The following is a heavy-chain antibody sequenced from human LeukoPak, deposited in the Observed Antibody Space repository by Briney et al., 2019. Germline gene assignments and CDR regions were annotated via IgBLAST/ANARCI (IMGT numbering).Heavy chain of an antibody. CDR3: ARVYYYASGRLDS. CDR2: VNPNSGGT. J-gene: IGHJ4*02. V-gene: IGHV1-2*02. Sequence: VASVKVSCKASGYTFTGYYIHWVRQAPGQGLEWMGWVNPNSGGTNYAQKFQGRVTMTRDTSISTAYMELSRLRSDDTAVFYCARVYYYASGRLDSWGQGTLITVSS. CDR1: GYTFTGYY. D-gene: IGHD3-10*01.